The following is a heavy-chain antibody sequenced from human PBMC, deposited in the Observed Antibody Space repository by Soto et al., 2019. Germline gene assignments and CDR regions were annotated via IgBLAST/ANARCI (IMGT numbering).Heavy chain of an antibody. Sequence: XSVKVSFKASGYTFTSYYMHWVRHSPGQGLEWMGIINPSGGSTSYAQKFQGRVTMTRDTSTSTVYMELSSLRSEDTAVYYCARDRRPPGVPAAMGHWFDPWGQGTLVTVSS. CDR1: GYTFTSYY. CDR3: ARDRRPPGVPAAMGHWFDP. J-gene: IGHJ5*02. V-gene: IGHV1-46*01. CDR2: INPSGGST. D-gene: IGHD2-2*01.